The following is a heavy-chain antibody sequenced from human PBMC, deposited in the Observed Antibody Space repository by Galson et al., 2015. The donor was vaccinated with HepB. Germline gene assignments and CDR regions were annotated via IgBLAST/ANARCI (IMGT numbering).Heavy chain of an antibody. V-gene: IGHV1-18*01. D-gene: IGHD2-15*01. CDR2: ISPYNGNT. CDR3: ARGALVVEVGGTQNNWFDP. CDR1: GYAFSTYS. J-gene: IGHJ5*02. Sequence: SVKVSCKASGYAFSTYSITWVRQAPGQGLEWMGWISPYNGNTDYPRKFQGRVTMTTDISTSTAYMELKNLRSDDTAVYYCARGALVVEVGGTQNNWFDPWGQGTLISVSS.